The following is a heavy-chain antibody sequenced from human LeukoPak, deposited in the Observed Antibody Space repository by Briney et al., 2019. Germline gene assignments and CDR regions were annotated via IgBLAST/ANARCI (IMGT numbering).Heavy chain of an antibody. V-gene: IGHV3-23*01. CDR2: ISGSGGST. D-gene: IGHD3-10*01. CDR1: GFIFSSYA. Sequence: PGGSLRLSCAASGFIFSSYAMSWVRQAPGKGLEWVSTISGSGGSTYYADSVKGRFTISRDNSKNTLYLQMNSLRAEDTAVYYCAKDRGHYGSGSFLFDYWGQGTLVTVSS. J-gene: IGHJ4*02. CDR3: AKDRGHYGSGSFLFDY.